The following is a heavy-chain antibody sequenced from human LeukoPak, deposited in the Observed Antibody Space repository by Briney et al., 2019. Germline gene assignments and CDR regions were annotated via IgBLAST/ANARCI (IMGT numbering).Heavy chain of an antibody. D-gene: IGHD3-10*02. CDR1: GFTFSSYE. J-gene: IGHJ6*04. Sequence: GGSLRLSCAASGFTFSSYEMNWVRQAPGKGLEWVSYTSSSGSTIYYADSVKGRFTISRDNAKNSLYLQMNSLRAEDTAVYYCAELGITMIGGVWGKGTTVTVSS. CDR3: AELGITMIGGV. CDR2: TSSSGSTI. V-gene: IGHV3-48*03.